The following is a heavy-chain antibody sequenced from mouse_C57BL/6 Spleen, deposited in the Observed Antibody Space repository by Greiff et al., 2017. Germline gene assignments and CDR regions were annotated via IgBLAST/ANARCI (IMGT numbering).Heavy chain of an antibody. Sequence: VQLQQSGAELVRPGASVTLSCPASGFNIKDSYMHWVKQRPEQGLEWIGRIDPEDGDTEYAPKFQGKATMTADPSSNTAYLQLSSLTSGDTAVYYCTPAYYSNYPSFAYWGQGTLVTVSA. D-gene: IGHD2-5*01. J-gene: IGHJ3*01. V-gene: IGHV14-1*01. CDR1: GFNIKDSY. CDR2: IDPEDGDT. CDR3: TPAYYSNYPSFAY.